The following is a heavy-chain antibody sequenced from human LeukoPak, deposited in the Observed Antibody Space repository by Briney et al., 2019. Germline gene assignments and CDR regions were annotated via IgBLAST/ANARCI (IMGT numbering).Heavy chain of an antibody. CDR3: AKDLTWLRYTYYYYMDV. D-gene: IGHD5-12*01. J-gene: IGHJ6*03. Sequence: GGSLRLSCAASGFTFSSYGMHWVRQAPGKGLEWVAFIRYDGSNKYYADSVKGRFTISRDNSKNTLYLQMNSLRAEDTAVYYCAKDLTWLRYTYYYYMDVWGKGTTVTISS. CDR1: GFTFSSYG. V-gene: IGHV3-30*02. CDR2: IRYDGSNK.